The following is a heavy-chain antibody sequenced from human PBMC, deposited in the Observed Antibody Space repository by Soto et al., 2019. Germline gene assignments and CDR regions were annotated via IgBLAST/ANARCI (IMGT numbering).Heavy chain of an antibody. CDR3: ASTKGIAVDGSSKY. CDR2: ITGSCGCT. J-gene: IGHJ4*02. Sequence: GSLRLTCAASGVTFSSYAMRWFCQSPGRGLAWVSVITGSCGCTYYAHSGKGPFTISRYNSKNTLYLQLNSLRAEDTAVYYFASTKGIAVDGSSKYWGEGALVTV. V-gene: IGHV3-23*01. D-gene: IGHD6-19*01. CDR1: GVTFSSYA.